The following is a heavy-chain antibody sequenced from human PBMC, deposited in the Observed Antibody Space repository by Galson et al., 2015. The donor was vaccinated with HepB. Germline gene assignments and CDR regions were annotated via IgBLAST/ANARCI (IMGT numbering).Heavy chain of an antibody. CDR3: ARRVWSTYHHDAFDI. CDR1: GGSLSSYY. J-gene: IGHJ3*02. CDR2: IYYSGST. V-gene: IGHV4-59*01. D-gene: IGHD3-3*01. Sequence: ETLSLTCAVYGGSLSSYYWSWIRQPPGKGLEWIGYIYYSGSTNYSPSLKSRVTISVDTSKNQFSLKLSSVTAADTAVYYCARRVWSTYHHDAFDIWGQGTMVTVSS.